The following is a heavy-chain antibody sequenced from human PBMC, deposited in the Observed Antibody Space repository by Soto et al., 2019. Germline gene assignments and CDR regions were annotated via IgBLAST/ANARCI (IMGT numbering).Heavy chain of an antibody. Sequence: PGGSLRLSCAASGFTFSSYGIHWVRQAPGKGLEWVAVISYDGSNKYYADSVKGRFTISRDNSNNTLYLQMNSLRAEDTAVYYCAKDQWYYDSSGYYYYYYGMYVWGLGTTVTVSS. CDR3: AKDQWYYDSSGYYYYYYGMYV. CDR1: GFTFSSYG. D-gene: IGHD3-22*01. CDR2: ISYDGSNK. V-gene: IGHV3-30*18. J-gene: IGHJ6*02.